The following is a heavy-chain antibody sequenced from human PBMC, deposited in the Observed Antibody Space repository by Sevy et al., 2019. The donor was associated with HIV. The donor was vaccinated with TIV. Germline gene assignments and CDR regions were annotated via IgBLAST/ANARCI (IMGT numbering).Heavy chain of an antibody. CDR2: IQFDGSSQ. CDR1: GFTFSYSG. CDR3: AKNTAAVGVGGFDY. D-gene: IGHD2-8*01. Sequence: GGSLRLSCAASGFTFSYSGMHWVRQAPGKGLEWLTFIQFDGSSQYYAESVKGRFTILRDNSKNTLYLHMNSLRGDDTAVYYCAKNTAAVGVGGFDYWGQGALVTVSS. J-gene: IGHJ4*02. V-gene: IGHV3-30*02.